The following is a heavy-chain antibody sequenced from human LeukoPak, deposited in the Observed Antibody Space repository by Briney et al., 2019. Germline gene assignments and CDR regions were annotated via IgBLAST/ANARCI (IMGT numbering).Heavy chain of an antibody. V-gene: IGHV4-39*01. CDR2: IYYSGST. Sequence: SETLSLTCTVSGGSISSSSYYWGWIRQPPGKGLEWIGSIYYSGSTYYNPSLKSRVTISVDTSKNQFSLKLSSVTAADTAVYYCARIGAYGDYDVYWGQGTLVTVSS. CDR1: GGSISSSSYY. CDR3: ARIGAYGDYDVY. D-gene: IGHD4-17*01. J-gene: IGHJ4*02.